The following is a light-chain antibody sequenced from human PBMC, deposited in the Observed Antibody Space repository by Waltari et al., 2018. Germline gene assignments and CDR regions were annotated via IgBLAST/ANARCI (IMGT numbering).Light chain of an antibody. CDR3: ASYADSDKLL. CDR2: ELT. J-gene: IGLJ2*01. Sequence: QSALTQPPSASGSPGQPLTTPCTGPTRDAAVYNFASRDQQHPGNAPKLIIYELTTRPSGVPDRFSGSKSGNTASLTVSGLQAEDEADYYGASYADSDKLLFGGGTKLTVL. V-gene: IGLV2-8*01. CDR1: TRDAAVYNF.